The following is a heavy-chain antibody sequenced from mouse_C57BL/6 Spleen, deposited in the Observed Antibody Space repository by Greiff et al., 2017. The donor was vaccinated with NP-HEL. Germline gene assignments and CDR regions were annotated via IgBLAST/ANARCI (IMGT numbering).Heavy chain of an antibody. J-gene: IGHJ4*01. CDR2: IRLKSDNYAT. V-gene: IGHV6-3*01. Sequence: EVKLQESGGGLVQPGGSMKLSCVASGFTFSNYWMNWVRQSPEKGLEWVAQIRLKSDNYATPYAESVKGRFTISRDDSKSSVYLQMNNLRAEDTGIYYCTVDGYYPYAMDYWGQGTSVTVSS. CDR1: GFTFSNYW. CDR3: TVDGYYPYAMDY. D-gene: IGHD2-3*01.